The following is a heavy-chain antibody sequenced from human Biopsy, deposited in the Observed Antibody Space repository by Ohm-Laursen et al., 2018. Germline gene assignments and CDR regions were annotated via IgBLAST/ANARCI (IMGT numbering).Heavy chain of an antibody. D-gene: IGHD5-18*01. CDR2: IYGDGGT. CDR1: GFSVDDNY. Sequence: SRRLSCAASGFSVDDNYMSWVRQAPGKGLERVSFIYGDGGTFYAGSVKDRFTLSRDTSNNLMFLQMDSLRADDTAVYYCARGGIVSVHSYGRMGLFYFDSWGQGILVTVAS. V-gene: IGHV3-53*01. CDR3: ARGGIVSVHSYGRMGLFYFDS. J-gene: IGHJ4*02.